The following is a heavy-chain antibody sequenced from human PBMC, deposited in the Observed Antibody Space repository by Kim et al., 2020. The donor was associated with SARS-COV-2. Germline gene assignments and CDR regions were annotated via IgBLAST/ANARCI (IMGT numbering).Heavy chain of an antibody. CDR3: ARESCPITMIVGGGFDY. CDR1: GGSISSYY. CDR2: IYTSGST. J-gene: IGHJ4*02. V-gene: IGHV4-4*07. D-gene: IGHD3-22*01. Sequence: SETLSLTCTVSGGSISSYYWSWIRQPAGKGLEWIGRIYTSGSTNYNPSLKSRVTMSVDTSKNQFSLKLSSVTAADTAVYYCARESCPITMIVGGGFDYWGQGTLVTVSS.